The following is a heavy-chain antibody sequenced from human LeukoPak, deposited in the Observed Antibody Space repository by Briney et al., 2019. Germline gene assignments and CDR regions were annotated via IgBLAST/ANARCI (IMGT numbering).Heavy chain of an antibody. V-gene: IGHV3-21*01. Sequence: GGSLRLSCAASGFTFSSYSMNWVRQAPGKGLEWVSSISSSSSYIYYADSVKGRFTISRDNAKNSLYLQMNSLRAEDTAVYYCARDRGYYYYYGMDVWGQGTTVTVSS. CDR3: ARDRGYYYYYGMDV. J-gene: IGHJ6*02. CDR1: GFTFSSYS. CDR2: ISSSSSYI. D-gene: IGHD3-10*01.